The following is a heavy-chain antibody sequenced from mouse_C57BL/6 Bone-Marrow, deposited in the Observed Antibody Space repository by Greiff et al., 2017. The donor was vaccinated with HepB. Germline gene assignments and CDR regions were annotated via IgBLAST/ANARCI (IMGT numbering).Heavy chain of an antibody. D-gene: IGHD1-1*01. Sequence: QVQLQQPGAELVRPGTSVKLSCKASGYTFTSYWMHWVKQRPGQGLEWIGAIDPSDSYTNYNQKFKGKATLTVDTSSSTAYMQLSSLTSEDSAVYYCARECHYYGSSLRVAWFAYWGQGTLVTVSA. CDR3: ARECHYYGSSLRVAWFAY. CDR2: IDPSDSYT. J-gene: IGHJ3*01. CDR1: GYTFTSYW. V-gene: IGHV1-59*01.